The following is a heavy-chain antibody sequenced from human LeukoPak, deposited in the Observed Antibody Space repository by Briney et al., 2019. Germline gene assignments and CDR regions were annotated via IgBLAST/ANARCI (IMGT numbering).Heavy chain of an antibody. D-gene: IGHD3-22*01. V-gene: IGHV3-64*01. CDR2: ISSNGGST. CDR3: ARVRESYYYDSSGYSLGAFDI. CDR1: GFTFSSYA. Sequence: GGSLRLSCAASGFTFSSYAMHWVRQAPGKGLEYVSAISSNGGSTYYANSVKGRFTISRDNSKNTLYLQMGSLRAEDMAVYYCARVRESYYYDSSGYSLGAFDIWGQGTMVTVSS. J-gene: IGHJ3*02.